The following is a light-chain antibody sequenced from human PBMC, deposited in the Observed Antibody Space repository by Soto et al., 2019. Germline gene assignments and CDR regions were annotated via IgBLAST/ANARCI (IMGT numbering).Light chain of an antibody. CDR3: AAWDDSLNGVV. V-gene: IGLV1-44*01. J-gene: IGLJ2*01. CDR2: INN. CDR1: ISNLGSNT. Sequence: QPVLTQPPSASGTPGQRVTISCSGSISNLGSNTVKWYQQLPGTAPKVLIYINNKRPSGVPDRFSGSKSGTSASLAISGLQSEDEADYYCAAWDDSLNGVVFGGGTKLTVL.